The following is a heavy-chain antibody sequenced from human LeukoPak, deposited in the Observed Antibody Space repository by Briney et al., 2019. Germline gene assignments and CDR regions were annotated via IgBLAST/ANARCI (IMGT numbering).Heavy chain of an antibody. CDR2: INSDGRST. CDR3: VRGADTGYSSDS. D-gene: IGHD3-9*01. CDR1: GFTFSRYW. Sequence: GGSLRLSCVASGFTFSRYWMHCVRQDPGKGPVWVSRINSDGRSTNYADSVKGRFSISRDNAENTLYQQMNSLRVEDTAVYYCVRGADTGYSSDSWGQGTLVTVSS. V-gene: IGHV3-74*01. J-gene: IGHJ4*02.